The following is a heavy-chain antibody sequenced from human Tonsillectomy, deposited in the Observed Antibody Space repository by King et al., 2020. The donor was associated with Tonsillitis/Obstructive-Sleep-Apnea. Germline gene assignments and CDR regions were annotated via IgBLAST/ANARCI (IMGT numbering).Heavy chain of an antibody. CDR3: ARHSKPKGREHYFDF. Sequence: QLQESGPGLVKPSETLSLTCTVSGGSITSDLHYWGWVRQPPGKGLEWIGSIYYSGTTYYNASLKSRLTISVDTSKKQFSLNLSSVTAADTAVYFCARHSKPKGREHYFDFWGQETLVTVSS. CDR2: IYYSGTT. CDR1: GGSITSDLHY. D-gene: IGHD1/OR15-1a*01. V-gene: IGHV4-39*01. J-gene: IGHJ4*02.